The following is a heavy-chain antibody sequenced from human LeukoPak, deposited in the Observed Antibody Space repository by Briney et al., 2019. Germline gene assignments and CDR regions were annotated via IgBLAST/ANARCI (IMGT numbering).Heavy chain of an antibody. D-gene: IGHD6-13*01. V-gene: IGHV3-48*01. CDR1: GFTFSSYS. CDR2: ISSSSSTI. CDR3: ARDEYSSSWYRGYFDY. J-gene: IGHJ4*02. Sequence: PGGSLRLSCVASGFTFSSYSMNWVRQAPGKGLEWVSYISSSSSTIYYADSVKGRFTISRDNAKNSLYLQMNSLRAEDTAVYYCARDEYSSSWYRGYFDYWGQGTLVTVSS.